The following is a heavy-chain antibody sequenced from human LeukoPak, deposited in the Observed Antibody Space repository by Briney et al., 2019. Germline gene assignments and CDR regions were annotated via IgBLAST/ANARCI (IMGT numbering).Heavy chain of an antibody. V-gene: IGHV3-11*01. CDR3: ARENRDPGYSSGRGGYYFDY. D-gene: IGHD6-19*01. J-gene: IGHJ4*02. CDR1: GFTFSDYY. CDR2: ISSSGSTI. Sequence: GGSLRLSCAASGFTFSDYYMSWIRQAPGKGLEWVSYISSSGSTIYYADSVKGRFTISRDNAKNSLYLQMNSLRAEDTAVYYCARENRDPGYSSGRGGYYFDYWGQGTLITVSS.